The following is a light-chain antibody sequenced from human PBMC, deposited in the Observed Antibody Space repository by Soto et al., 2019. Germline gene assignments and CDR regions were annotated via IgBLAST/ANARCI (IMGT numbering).Light chain of an antibody. Sequence: QSALTQPASVSGSPGQSITISCTGTSSDIGGYKYVSWYQQHPGKAPKLIIHEVTNRPSGVSDRFSGSKSGNTASLTISGLQAEDEADYYCSSYTIYSTLLLFGGGTKLTVL. CDR1: SSDIGGYKY. V-gene: IGLV2-14*01. CDR2: EVT. J-gene: IGLJ2*01. CDR3: SSYTIYSTLLL.